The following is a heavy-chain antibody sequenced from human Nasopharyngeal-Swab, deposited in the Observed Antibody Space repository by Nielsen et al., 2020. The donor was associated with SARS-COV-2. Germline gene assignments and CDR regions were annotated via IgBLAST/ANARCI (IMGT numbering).Heavy chain of an antibody. V-gene: IGHV3-21*01. CDR3: ARGSVAGGL. J-gene: IGHJ4*02. D-gene: IGHD6-19*01. CDR1: GFTFSSYS. CDR2: ISSSSYI. Sequence: GESLKISCAASGFTFSSYSMNWVRQAPGKGLEWVSSISSSSYIYYADSVKGRFTIPRDNAKNSLYLQMNSLRAEDTAVYYCARGSVAGGLWGQGTLVTVSS.